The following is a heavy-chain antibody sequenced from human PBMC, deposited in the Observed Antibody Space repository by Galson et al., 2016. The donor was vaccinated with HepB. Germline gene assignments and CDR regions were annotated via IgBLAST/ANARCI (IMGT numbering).Heavy chain of an antibody. CDR2: ISGYNGNT. CDR1: GYTFTSYG. D-gene: IGHD2-8*02. V-gene: IGHV1-18*04. J-gene: IGHJ6*03. Sequence: SVKVSCKASGYTFTSYGISWVRQAPGQGLEWMGWISGYNGNTNYAQQLQGRVTMTTDTSTSTAYMELRSLRSDDTAVYYCARDTGGDLDYYYMDVWGKGTTVTVSS. CDR3: ARDTGGDLDYYYMDV.